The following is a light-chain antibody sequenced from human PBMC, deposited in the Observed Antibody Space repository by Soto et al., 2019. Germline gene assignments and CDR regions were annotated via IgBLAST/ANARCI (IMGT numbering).Light chain of an antibody. CDR3: AAWDDSLNGHV. V-gene: IGLV1-44*01. CDR2: TNY. Sequence: QSVLTQPPSASGTPGQRVTISCSGSSSNIGTNPVNWYQQLPGTAPKLLIYTNYQRPSGVPDRFSGSKSGTSASLAISGLQSEDEADYYCAAWDDSLNGHVFGTGTQLTVL. CDR1: SSNIGTNP. J-gene: IGLJ1*01.